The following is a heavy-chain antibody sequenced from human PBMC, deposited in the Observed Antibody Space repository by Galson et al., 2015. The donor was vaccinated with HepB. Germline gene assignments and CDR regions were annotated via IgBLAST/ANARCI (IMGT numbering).Heavy chain of an antibody. D-gene: IGHD1/OR15-1a*01. CDR3: ARHRLITTPLGRTWFDP. CDR1: GGSISSSSYY. J-gene: IGHJ5*02. Sequence: ETLSLTCTVSGGSISSSSYYWGWIRQPPGKGLEWIGSIYYNGSTDYNPSLKSRVTISVDTSQNHFFLKLSSVTAADTAVFYCARHRLITTPLGRTWFDPWGQGTRVTVSS. V-gene: IGHV4-39*01. CDR2: IYYNGST.